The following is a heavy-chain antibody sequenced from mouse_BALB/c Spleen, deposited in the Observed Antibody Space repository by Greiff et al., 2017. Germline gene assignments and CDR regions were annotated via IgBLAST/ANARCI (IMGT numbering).Heavy chain of an antibody. V-gene: IGHV2-9*02. CDR1: GFSLTSYG. J-gene: IGHJ3*01. CDR3: ARDPARAPWFAY. D-gene: IGHD3-1*01. CDR2: IWAGGST. Sequence: QVHVKQSGPGLVAPSQSLSITCTVSGFSLTSYGVHWVRQPPGKGLEWLGVIWAGGSTNYNSALMSRLSISKDNSKSQVFLKMNSLQTDDTAMYYCARDPARAPWFAYWGQGTLVTVSA.